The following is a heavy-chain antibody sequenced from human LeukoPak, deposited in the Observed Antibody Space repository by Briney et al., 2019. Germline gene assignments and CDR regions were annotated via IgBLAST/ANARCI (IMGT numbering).Heavy chain of an antibody. V-gene: IGHV3-30*01. CDR2: ISYDGSNK. CDR3: ARAGPIDSSGSPFDY. D-gene: IGHD3-22*01. J-gene: IGHJ4*02. CDR1: GFTFSSYA. Sequence: GGSLRLSCAASGFTFSSYAMHWVRQAPGKGLEWVAVISYDGSNKYYADSVKGRFTISRDNSKNTLYLQMNSLRAEDTAVYYCARAGPIDSSGSPFDYWGQGTLVTVSS.